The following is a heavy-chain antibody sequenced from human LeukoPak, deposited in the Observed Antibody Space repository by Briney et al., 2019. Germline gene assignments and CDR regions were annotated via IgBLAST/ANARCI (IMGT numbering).Heavy chain of an antibody. CDR3: AKDPWSGGSFGVH. CDR1: GFTFSNG. V-gene: IGHV3-30*18. J-gene: IGHJ4*02. CDR2: IIHDGSNK. D-gene: IGHD2-15*01. Sequence: PGRSLRLSCAASGFTFSNGMHWVRQAPGKGLEWVAVIIHDGSNKYYADSVKGRFTISRDNSKNTLYLQMNTLRVEDTAIYFCAKDPWSGGSFGVHWGQGTLVTVSS.